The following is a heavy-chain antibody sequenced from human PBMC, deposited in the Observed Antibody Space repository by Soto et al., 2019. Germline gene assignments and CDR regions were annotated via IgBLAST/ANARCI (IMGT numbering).Heavy chain of an antibody. CDR2: ISSSSSYI. V-gene: IGHV3-21*01. J-gene: IGHJ6*03. CDR1: GFTFSSYS. Sequence: GGSLRLSCAASGFTFSSYSMNWVRQAPGKGLEWVSSISSSSSYIYYADSVKGRFTISRDNAKNSLYLQMNSLRAEDTAVYYCARDGPLPYYMDVWGKGTTVTVSS. CDR3: ARDGPLPYYMDV.